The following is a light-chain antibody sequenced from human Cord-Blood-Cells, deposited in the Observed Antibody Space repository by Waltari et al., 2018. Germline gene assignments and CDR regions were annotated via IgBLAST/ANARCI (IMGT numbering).Light chain of an antibody. CDR1: QSISSY. CDR3: QQSYSTPQKT. CDR2: AAS. J-gene: IGKJ1*01. Sequence: DIQMTQSPSSLSASVGDRVTITCRASQSISSYLNWYQQKPGKAPKLLIYAASSLQSGGPSRFSRSGSGTDFTLTISSLQPEDFATYYCQQSYSTPQKTFGQGTKVEIK. V-gene: IGKV1-39*01.